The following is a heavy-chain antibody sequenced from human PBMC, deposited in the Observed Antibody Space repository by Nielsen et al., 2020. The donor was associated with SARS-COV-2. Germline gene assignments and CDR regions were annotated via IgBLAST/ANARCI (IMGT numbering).Heavy chain of an antibody. Sequence: SETLSLTCTVSGGSISGDDYYWNWIRQSPGKGLEWIAYIFYSGSIYYNPDLKSRLTLSMDTAKNQFSLRLSSVTAADTAVYYCARRNTRLHYYFDSWGQGMLVTVSS. V-gene: IGHV4-30-4*01. CDR1: GGSISGDDYY. J-gene: IGHJ4*02. D-gene: IGHD2-15*01. CDR2: IFYSGSI. CDR3: ARRNTRLHYYFDS.